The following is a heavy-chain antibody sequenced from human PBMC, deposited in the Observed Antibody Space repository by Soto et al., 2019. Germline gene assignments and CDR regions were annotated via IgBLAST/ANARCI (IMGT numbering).Heavy chain of an antibody. CDR1: GYTFTSYA. J-gene: IGHJ5*02. Sequence: ASVKVSCKASGYTFTSYAMHWARQAPGQRLEWMGWINAGNGNTKYSQKFQGRVTMTRNTSISTAYMELSSLRSEDTAVYYCARERAAAGSNWFDPWGQGTQVTVSS. V-gene: IGHV1-3*01. CDR2: INAGNGNT. CDR3: ARERAAAGSNWFDP. D-gene: IGHD6-13*01.